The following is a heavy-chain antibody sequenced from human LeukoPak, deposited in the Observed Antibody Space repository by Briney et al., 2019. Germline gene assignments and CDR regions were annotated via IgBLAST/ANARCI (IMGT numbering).Heavy chain of an antibody. J-gene: IGHJ5*02. CDR1: GGSISSYY. Sequence: SETLSLTCTVSGGSISSYYWSWIRQPPGKGLEWIGYIYYSGSTNYNPSLKSRVTISVDTSKNQFSLKLSSVTAADTAVYYCARALRIAARPEGWFDPWGQGTLVTVS. V-gene: IGHV4-59*01. CDR2: IYYSGST. D-gene: IGHD6-6*01. CDR3: ARALRIAARPEGWFDP.